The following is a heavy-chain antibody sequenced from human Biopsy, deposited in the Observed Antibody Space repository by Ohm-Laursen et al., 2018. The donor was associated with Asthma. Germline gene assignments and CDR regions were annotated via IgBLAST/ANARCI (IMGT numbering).Heavy chain of an antibody. J-gene: IGHJ4*02. CDR3: ARAQDYYDSRGYYRSFDY. Sequence: TLSLTCTVSYGPITSGGYYWTRIPQHRGKGQGWIGFIYYRGSTYYNPSLKSRVSISIDTSKNQFSLKLSSVTAADTAVYYCARAQDYYDSRGYYRSFDYWGQGTLVTVSS. CDR1: YGPITSGGYY. V-gene: IGHV4-31*03. CDR2: IYYRGST. D-gene: IGHD3-22*01.